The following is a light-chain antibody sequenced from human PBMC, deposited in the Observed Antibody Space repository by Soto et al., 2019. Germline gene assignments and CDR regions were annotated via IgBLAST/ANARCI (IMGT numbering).Light chain of an antibody. CDR3: SAWDGSLNGVV. J-gene: IGLJ2*01. CDR2: SNN. Sequence: QPVLTQPPSASGTPGQRVTISCSGGNSNIGTNTVNWYQQVPGTAPKLLIYSNNQRPSGVPDRFSGSSSGTSASLAISGLQSVDEADYYCSAWDGSLNGVVFGGGTKLTVL. CDR1: NSNIGTNT. V-gene: IGLV1-44*01.